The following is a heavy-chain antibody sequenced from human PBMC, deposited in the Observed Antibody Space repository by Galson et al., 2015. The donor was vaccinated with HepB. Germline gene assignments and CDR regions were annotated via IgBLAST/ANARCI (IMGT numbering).Heavy chain of an antibody. CDR3: AKNPYYASNGYYSFDF. CDR1: GFRFINYA. CDR2: MSGSGGST. D-gene: IGHD3-22*01. J-gene: IGHJ4*02. Sequence: SLRLSCAASGFRFINYAMSWVRQAPGKGLEWVSGMSGSGGSTYYADSVKGRFTISRDNSKNTLWLQMSSLRAEDTAVYYCAKNPYYASNGYYSFDFWGQGTRVTVSS. V-gene: IGHV3-23*01.